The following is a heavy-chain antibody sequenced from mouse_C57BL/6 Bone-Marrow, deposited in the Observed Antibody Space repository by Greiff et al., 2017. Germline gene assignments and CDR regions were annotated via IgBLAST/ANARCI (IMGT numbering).Heavy chain of an antibody. CDR3: ARAGFAY. CDR2: IDPSDSYT. V-gene: IGHV1-59*01. CDR1: GYTFPSYW. Sequence: QVQLQQPGAELVRPGTSVKLSCKASGYTFPSYWMHWVKQRPGQGLEWIGVIDPSDSYTNYNQKFKGQATLTVDTSSSTAYMQLSSLTSEDSAVYYCARAGFAYWGQGTLVTVSA. J-gene: IGHJ3*01.